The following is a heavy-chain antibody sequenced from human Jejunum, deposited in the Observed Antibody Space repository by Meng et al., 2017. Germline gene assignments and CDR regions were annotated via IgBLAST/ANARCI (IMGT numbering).Heavy chain of an antibody. CDR2: INTNTGNA. D-gene: IGHD4-23*01. J-gene: IGHJ4*02. V-gene: IGHV7-4-1*02. CDR3: ARHTGNLGLDY. Sequence: VQLVQSWSELKKPGASVKVSCKASGYTFSSQPLNWGRQAPGQGLEWIGWINTNTGNANYGPDFTGRFVFSLDTSVSTAYLQISSLSAEDTAVYYCARHTGNLGLDYWGQGTLVTVSS. CDR1: GYTFSSQP.